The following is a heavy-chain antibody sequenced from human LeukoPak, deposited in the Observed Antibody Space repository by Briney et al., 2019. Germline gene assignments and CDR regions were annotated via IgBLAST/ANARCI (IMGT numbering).Heavy chain of an antibody. Sequence: PSETLSLTCTVSGGSISSYYWSWIRQPPGKGLEWIGYIYYSGSTNYNPSLKSRVTISVDTSKNQFSLKLSSVTAADTAVYYCARVVEYQLPSFYYYYYYMDIWGKGTTVTVSS. CDR1: GGSISSYY. CDR3: ARVVEYQLPSFYYYYYYMDI. CDR2: IYYSGST. V-gene: IGHV4-59*08. J-gene: IGHJ6*03. D-gene: IGHD2-2*01.